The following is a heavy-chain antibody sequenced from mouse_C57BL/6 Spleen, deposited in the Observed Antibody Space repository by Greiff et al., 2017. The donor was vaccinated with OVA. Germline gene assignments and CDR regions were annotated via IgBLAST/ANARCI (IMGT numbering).Heavy chain of an antibody. CDR3: ARWALGQGFAY. CDR2: INPSTGGT. V-gene: IGHV1-42*01. Sequence: VHVKQSGPELVKPGASVKISCKASGYSFTGYYMNWVKQSPEKSLEWIGEINPSTGGTTYNQKFKAKATLTVDKSSSTAYMQLKSLTSEDSAVNYCARWALGQGFAYWGQGTLVTVSA. D-gene: IGHD4-1*01. J-gene: IGHJ3*01. CDR1: GYSFTGYY.